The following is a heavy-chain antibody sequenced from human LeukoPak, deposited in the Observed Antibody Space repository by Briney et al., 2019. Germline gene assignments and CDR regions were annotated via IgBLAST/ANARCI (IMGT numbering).Heavy chain of an antibody. CDR3: ARWSVRGGALGYYYYYGMDV. D-gene: IGHD3-10*01. CDR2: INHSGST. V-gene: IGHV4-34*01. J-gene: IGHJ6*02. Sequence: SETLSLTCAVYGGSFSGYYWSWIRQPPGKGLEWVGEINHSGSTNYNPSLKSRVTISVDTSKNQFSLKLSSVTAADTAVYYCARWSVRGGALGYYYYYGMDVWGQGTTVTVSS. CDR1: GGSFSGYY.